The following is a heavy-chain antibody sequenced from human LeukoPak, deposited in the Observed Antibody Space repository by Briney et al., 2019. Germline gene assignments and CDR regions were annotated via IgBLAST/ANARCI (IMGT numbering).Heavy chain of an antibody. J-gene: IGHJ3*02. CDR1: GGSISSYY. CDR2: IYYSGST. CDR3: AAQVVVIIGLGAFDI. V-gene: IGHV4-59*01. Sequence: ETLSLTCTVSGGSISSYYWSWIRQPPGKGLEWIGYIYYSGSTNYNPSLKSRVTISVDTSKNQFSLKLSSVTAADTAVYYCAAQVVVIIGLGAFDIWGQGTMVTVSS. D-gene: IGHD3-22*01.